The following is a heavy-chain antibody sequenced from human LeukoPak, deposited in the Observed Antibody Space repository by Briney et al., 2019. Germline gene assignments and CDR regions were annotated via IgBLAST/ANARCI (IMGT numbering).Heavy chain of an antibody. CDR3: ARGIYGSGSYYNGYYYYMDV. CDR1: GYTFTGYY. V-gene: IGHV1-8*03. Sequence: GASVKVSCKASGYTFTGYYMHWVRQAPGQGLEWMGWINPNSGNTGYAQKFQGRVTITRNTSISTAYMELSSLRSEDTAVYYCARGIYGSGSYYNGYYYYMDVWGKGTTVTVSS. CDR2: INPNSGNT. J-gene: IGHJ6*03. D-gene: IGHD3-10*01.